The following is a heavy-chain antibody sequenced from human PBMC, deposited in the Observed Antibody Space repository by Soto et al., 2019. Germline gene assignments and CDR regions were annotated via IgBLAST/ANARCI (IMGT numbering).Heavy chain of an antibody. Sequence: ASVKVSCKASGYTFTDYYIHWVRQAPGQGLEWMGFINPSRGSTVYAQKFQGWATMTRDTSINTAYLDLRRLTSDDTAVYFCARVEGSASSAGDWGQGTLVTAPQ. CDR1: GYTFTDYY. CDR2: INPSRGST. J-gene: IGHJ4*02. V-gene: IGHV1-2*04. D-gene: IGHD6-6*01. CDR3: ARVEGSASSAGD.